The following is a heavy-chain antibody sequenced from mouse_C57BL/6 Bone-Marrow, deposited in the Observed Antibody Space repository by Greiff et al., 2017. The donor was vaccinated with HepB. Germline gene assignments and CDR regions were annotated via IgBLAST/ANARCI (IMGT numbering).Heavy chain of an antibody. D-gene: IGHD2-4*01. CDR1: GFNIKDYY. CDR3: TPIYYDPTGYFDV. CDR2: IDPEDGDT. J-gene: IGHJ1*03. V-gene: IGHV14-1*01. Sequence: EVQLQQSGAELVRPGASVKLSCTASGFNIKDYYMHWVKQRPEQGLEWIGRIDPEDGDTEYAPKFQGKATMTADTSSNTAYLQLSSLTSEDTAVYYFTPIYYDPTGYFDVWGTGTTVTVSS.